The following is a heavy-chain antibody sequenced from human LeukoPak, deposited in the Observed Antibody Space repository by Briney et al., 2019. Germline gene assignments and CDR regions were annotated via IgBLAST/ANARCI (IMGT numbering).Heavy chain of an antibody. CDR3: ANSRSSTTGAFDV. J-gene: IGHJ3*01. CDR2: ISWNSVGI. D-gene: IGHD1-1*01. Sequence: PGRSLRLSCAAPGFTFDDYAMHWVRQAPGKGLEWISCISWNSVGIGYADSVKGRFTISRDNAKNSLYLQLNSLTAEDTAFYYCANSRSSTTGAFDVWGQGTMVTVSS. CDR1: GFTFDDYA. V-gene: IGHV3-9*01.